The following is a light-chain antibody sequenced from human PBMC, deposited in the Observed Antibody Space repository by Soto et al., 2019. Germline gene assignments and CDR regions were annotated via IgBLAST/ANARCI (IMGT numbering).Light chain of an antibody. CDR3: KSYAGSNTYV. CDR2: EVV. Sequence: QSGLTQPPSASGSPGQSVTISCTGATSDIGVYDFVSWYQHHPGKAPRLIIYEVVQRPSGVPDRFSGSKSGNTASLTVSGLQAADEADYFCKSYAGSNTYVFGSGTKVTVL. CDR1: TSDIGVYDF. V-gene: IGLV2-8*01. J-gene: IGLJ1*01.